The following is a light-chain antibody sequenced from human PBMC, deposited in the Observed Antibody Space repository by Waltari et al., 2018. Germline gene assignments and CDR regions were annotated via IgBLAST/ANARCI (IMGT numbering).Light chain of an antibody. Sequence: DIQMTQSPSSVSASVGDTVTITCRARQDVSKWLAWYQHKPGEPPKLLIFAASSLHSGVPYRFRGSGSGTHFTLTISDLQPDDFATYYCQQADSFPLTLGGGTKVEI. CDR3: QQADSFPLT. CDR1: QDVSKW. CDR2: AAS. V-gene: IGKV1D-12*01. J-gene: IGKJ4*01.